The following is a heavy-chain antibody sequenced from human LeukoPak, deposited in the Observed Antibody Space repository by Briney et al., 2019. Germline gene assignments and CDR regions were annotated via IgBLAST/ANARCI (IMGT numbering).Heavy chain of an antibody. CDR2: ISSSGST. CDR3: ARGPPCGNHSCYYYYYYMDV. D-gene: IGHD1-14*01. J-gene: IGHJ6*03. Sequence: PSETLSLTCTVSGGSISSDYWSWIRQPAGKGLEWIGRISSSGSTNYNPSPKSRVTISVDTSKNQFSLKLSSVTAADTAVYYCARGPPCGNHSCYYYYYYMDVWGKGTTVTVSS. V-gene: IGHV4-4*07. CDR1: GGSISSDY.